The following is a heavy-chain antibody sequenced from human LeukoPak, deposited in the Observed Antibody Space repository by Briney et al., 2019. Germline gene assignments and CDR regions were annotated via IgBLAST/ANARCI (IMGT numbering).Heavy chain of an antibody. CDR1: GGTFSSYA. D-gene: IGHD6-13*01. Sequence: SVKVSCKASGGTFSSYAISWVRQAPGQGLEWMGGIIPIFGTANYAQKFQGRDTITADESTSTAYMELSSLRSEDTAVYYCARVRICSSSCFAEAKYYFDYWGQGTLVTVSS. CDR3: ARVRICSSSCFAEAKYYFDY. J-gene: IGHJ4*02. CDR2: IIPIFGTA. V-gene: IGHV1-69*13.